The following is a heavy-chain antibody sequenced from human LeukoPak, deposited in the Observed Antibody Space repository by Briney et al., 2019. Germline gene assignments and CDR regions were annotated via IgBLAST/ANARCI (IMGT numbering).Heavy chain of an antibody. V-gene: IGHV1-2*02. CDR1: GYTFTGYY. CDR3: ARAPGTIAARDY. Sequence: ASVKVSCKASGYTFTGYYMHWVRQAPGQGLEWMGWINPNSGGTNCAQKFQGRVTMTRDTSISTAYMELSRLRSDDTAVYYCARAPGTIAARDYWGQGTLVTVSS. CDR2: INPNSGGT. J-gene: IGHJ4*02. D-gene: IGHD6-13*01.